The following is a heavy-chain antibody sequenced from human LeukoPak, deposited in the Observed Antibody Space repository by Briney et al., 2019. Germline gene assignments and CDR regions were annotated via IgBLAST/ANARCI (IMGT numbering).Heavy chain of an antibody. Sequence: SVKVSCKASGGTFSSYAISWVRQAPGQGLEWMGRIIPIFGTANYAQKFQGRVTIPTDESTSTAYMELSSLRSEDTAVYYCAKAQDGYNLGAFDIWGQGTMVTVSS. CDR3: AKAQDGYNLGAFDI. CDR1: GGTFSSYA. J-gene: IGHJ3*02. V-gene: IGHV1-69*05. D-gene: IGHD5-24*01. CDR2: IIPIFGTA.